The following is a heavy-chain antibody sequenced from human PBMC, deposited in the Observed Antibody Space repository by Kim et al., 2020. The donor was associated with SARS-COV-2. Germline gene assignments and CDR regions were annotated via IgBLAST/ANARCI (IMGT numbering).Heavy chain of an antibody. J-gene: IGHJ4*02. V-gene: IGHV1-2*02. D-gene: IGHD6-19*01. Sequence: QKFQGRVTMARDTSISSAYMELSRLRSDDTAVYYCARGPGIAVAGAKFDYWGQGTLVTVSS. CDR3: ARGPGIAVAGAKFDY.